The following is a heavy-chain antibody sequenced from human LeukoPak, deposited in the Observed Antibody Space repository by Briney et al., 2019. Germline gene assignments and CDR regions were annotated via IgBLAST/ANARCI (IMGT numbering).Heavy chain of an antibody. V-gene: IGHV4-34*01. CDR1: GGSFSGYY. CDR2: INHSGST. Sequence: SETLSLTCAVYGGSFSGYYWSWIRQPPGKGLEWIGEINHSGSTNYNPSLKSRVTISVDTSKNQFSLKLSSVTAADTAVYYCARLPTYYYDSSGFKVGDNFDYWGQGTLVTVSS. D-gene: IGHD3-22*01. J-gene: IGHJ4*02. CDR3: ARLPTYYYDSSGFKVGDNFDY.